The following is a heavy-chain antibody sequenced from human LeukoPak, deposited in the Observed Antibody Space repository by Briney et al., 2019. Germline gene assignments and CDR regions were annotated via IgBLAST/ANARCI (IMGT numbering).Heavy chain of an antibody. V-gene: IGHV4-4*07. CDR3: ARDPGARGARGYYYYMDV. D-gene: IGHD1-26*01. J-gene: IGHJ6*03. Sequence: SETLSLTCTVSGGSISSYYWSWIRQPAGKGLEWIGRIYTSGSTNYNPSLKSRVTMSIDTSKNQFSLKLSSVTAADTVVYYCARDPGARGARGYYYYMDVWGKGTTVTVSS. CDR2: IYTSGST. CDR1: GGSISSYY.